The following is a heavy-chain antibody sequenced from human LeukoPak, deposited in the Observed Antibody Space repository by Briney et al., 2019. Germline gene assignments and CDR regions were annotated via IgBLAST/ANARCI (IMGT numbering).Heavy chain of an antibody. J-gene: IGHJ4*02. D-gene: IGHD3-16*01. CDR2: IRYDGTNK. Sequence: GGSLRLSCTASRFSFSNYGMHWVRQAPGKGLEWVAFIRYDGTNKYYADSVKGRFTISRDNSKNTLYLQMNSLRAEDTALYYCARDPLGDWGQGTLVTVSS. V-gene: IGHV3-30*02. CDR3: ARDPLGD. CDR1: RFSFSNYG.